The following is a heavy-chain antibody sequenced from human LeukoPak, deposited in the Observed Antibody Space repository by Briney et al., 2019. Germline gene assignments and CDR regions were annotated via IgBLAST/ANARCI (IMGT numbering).Heavy chain of an antibody. Sequence: GASVKVSCKASGYTFFRHGISWVRQAPGQGLEWVAWISTYNGNTNHAQKFQVRVTVTIDKSTTTAYMELRSLRSDDTAVYYCAREGSCSTTSCRFNDFWGQGTLVTVSS. CDR1: GYTFFRHG. V-gene: IGHV1-18*01. D-gene: IGHD2-2*01. CDR3: AREGSCSTTSCRFNDF. J-gene: IGHJ4*02. CDR2: ISTYNGNT.